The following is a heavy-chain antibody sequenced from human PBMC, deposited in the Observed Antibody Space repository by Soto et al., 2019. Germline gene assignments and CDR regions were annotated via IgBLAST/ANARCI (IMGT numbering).Heavy chain of an antibody. V-gene: IGHV1-3*01. CDR3: ARELWNCSSTSCYINWFDP. CDR2: INAGNGNT. J-gene: IGHJ5*02. D-gene: IGHD2-2*01. Sequence: ASVKVSCKASGYTFTSYAMHWVRQAPGQRLEWMGWINAGNGNTKYSQKFQGRVTITRDTSASTAYMELSSLRSEDTAVYYCARELWNCSSTSCYINWFDPWGQGTLVTVSS. CDR1: GYTFTSYA.